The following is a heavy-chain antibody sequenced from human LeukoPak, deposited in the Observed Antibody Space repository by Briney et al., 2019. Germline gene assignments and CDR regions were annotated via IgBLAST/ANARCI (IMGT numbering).Heavy chain of an antibody. D-gene: IGHD6-19*01. CDR2: ISGSGGST. Sequence: GGSLRLSCAASGFTFSSYAMSWVRQAPGKGLEWVSAISGSGGSTYYADSVKGRFTISRDNSKNTLYLQMNSLRAEDTAVYYWAKDYRAFYLAVAEVFDYWGQGTLVTVSS. CDR3: AKDYRAFYLAVAEVFDY. V-gene: IGHV3-23*01. J-gene: IGHJ4*02. CDR1: GFTFSSYA.